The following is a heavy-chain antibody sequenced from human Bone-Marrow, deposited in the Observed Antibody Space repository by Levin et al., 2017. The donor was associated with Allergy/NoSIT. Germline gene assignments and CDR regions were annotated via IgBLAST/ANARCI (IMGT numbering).Heavy chain of an antibody. V-gene: IGHV4-39*07. CDR3: AREVFGFEQLGVDY. CDR2: IYYSGST. D-gene: IGHD6-13*01. J-gene: IGHJ4*02. Sequence: SETLSLTCTVSGGSISSSSYYWGWIRQPPGTGLEWIGSIYYSGSTYYNPSLKSRVTISVDTSKNQFSLKLSSVTAADTAVYYCAREVFGFEQLGVDYWGQGTLVTVSS. CDR1: GGSISSSSYY.